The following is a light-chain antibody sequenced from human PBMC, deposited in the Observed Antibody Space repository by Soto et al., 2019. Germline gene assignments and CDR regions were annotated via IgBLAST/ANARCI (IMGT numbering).Light chain of an antibody. CDR2: AAS. V-gene: IGKV3-20*01. CDR3: QQYGNSPPYT. Sequence: EIVLTQSPGTLSLSPGERAILSCRASQSVSSYYLAWYQQKPGQAPRLLIYAASSRATGIPDRFSGSGSGTDFTLTISRLEPEDFAVYYCQQYGNSPPYTFGQGTKLEIK. J-gene: IGKJ2*01. CDR1: QSVSSYY.